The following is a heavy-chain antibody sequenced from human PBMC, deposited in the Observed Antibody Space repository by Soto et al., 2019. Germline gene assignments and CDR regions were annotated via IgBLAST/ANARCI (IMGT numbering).Heavy chain of an antibody. Sequence: SETLSLTCAVSGGSFSGFYWDWFRQSPAKGLEWIGEINDSGRTNYNPSLTSRVTISADTAKKQFSLIMTSVTAADTAVYFCARGHYDFWSGYSTSNNYYGLDVWGPGTTVPVSS. CDR1: GGSFSGFY. CDR3: ARGHYDFWSGYSTSNNYYGLDV. CDR2: INDSGRT. D-gene: IGHD3-3*01. J-gene: IGHJ6*02. V-gene: IGHV4-34*01.